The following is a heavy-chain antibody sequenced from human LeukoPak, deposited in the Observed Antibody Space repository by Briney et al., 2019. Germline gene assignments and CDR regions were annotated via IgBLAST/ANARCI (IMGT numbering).Heavy chain of an antibody. CDR1: GFTVSSNY. CDR3: TRGPYGSGSSWFDP. Sequence: GGSLRLSCAASGFTVSSNYMSWVRQAPGKGLEWVSVIYSGGSTYYADSVKGRFTISRDNSKNTLYLQMNSLRAEDTAVYYCTRGPYGSGSSWFDPWGQGTLVTVSS. J-gene: IGHJ5*02. CDR2: IYSGGST. V-gene: IGHV3-53*01. D-gene: IGHD3-10*01.